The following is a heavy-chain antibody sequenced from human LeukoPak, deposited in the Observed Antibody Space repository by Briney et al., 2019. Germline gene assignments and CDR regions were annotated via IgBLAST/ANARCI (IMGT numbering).Heavy chain of an antibody. CDR3: PRSRSIAAGPNWFEP. CDR1: GFTFRSYG. D-gene: IGHD6-6*01. CDR2: ISYDGSNK. V-gene: IGHV3-30*03. J-gene: IGHJ5*02. Sequence: PGRSLRLSCAASGFTFRSYGMHWVRQAPGKGLEWVAVISYDGSNKYYADSVKGRFTISRDNLKNTVNLQMDSLTAEDTAVYYCPRSRSIAAGPNWFEPWGQGTLVTVSS.